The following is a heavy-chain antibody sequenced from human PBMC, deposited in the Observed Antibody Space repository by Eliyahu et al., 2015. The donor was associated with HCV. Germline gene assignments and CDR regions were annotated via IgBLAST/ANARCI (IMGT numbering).Heavy chain of an antibody. CDR3: ARDPCIRLTRYGSGSYWWFDP. Sequence: QVQLVQSGXEVKKPGASVKVSCXASGYXFTSYGIIWXRQAPGQGLXXMGWIRAXNGNTNYAQKXQGRVTMTTDTSTSTAYMELRSLRSDDTAVYYCARDPCIRLTRYGSGSYWWFDPWGQGTLVTVSS. CDR1: GYXFTSYG. J-gene: IGHJ5*02. CDR2: IRAXNGNT. V-gene: IGHV1-18*04. D-gene: IGHD3-10*01.